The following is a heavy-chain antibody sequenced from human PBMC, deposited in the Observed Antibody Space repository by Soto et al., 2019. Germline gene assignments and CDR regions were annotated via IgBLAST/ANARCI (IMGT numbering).Heavy chain of an antibody. D-gene: IGHD2-8*01. CDR1: GFTFSSYG. J-gene: IGHJ6*03. Sequence: GGSLRLSCAASGFTFSSYGMHWVRQAPGKGLEWVAVIWYDGSNKYYADSVKGRFTISRDNSKNTLYLQMNSLRAEDTAGYYCARDSGPNHVLVGDYDDYYYMDVWGKGTTVTVSS. V-gene: IGHV3-33*01. CDR2: IWYDGSNK. CDR3: ARDSGPNHVLVGDYDDYYYMDV.